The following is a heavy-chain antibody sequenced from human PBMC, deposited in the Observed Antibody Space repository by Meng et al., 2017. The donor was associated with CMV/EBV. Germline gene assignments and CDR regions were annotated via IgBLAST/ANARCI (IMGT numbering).Heavy chain of an antibody. V-gene: IGHV3-21*01. CDR3: ARDAKYYYDSSGYPSTGRGIDP. Sequence: GESLKISCAASGFTFSSYSMNWVRQAPGKGLVWVSSISSSSSYIYYADSVKGRFTISRDNAKNSLYLQMNSLRAEDTAVYYCARDAKYYYDSSGYPSTGRGIDPWGQGTLVTVSS. J-gene: IGHJ5*02. CDR2: ISSSSSYI. D-gene: IGHD3-22*01. CDR1: GFTFSSYS.